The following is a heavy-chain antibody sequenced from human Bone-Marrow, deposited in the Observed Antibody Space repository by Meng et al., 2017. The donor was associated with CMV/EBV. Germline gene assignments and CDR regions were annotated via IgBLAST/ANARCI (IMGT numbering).Heavy chain of an antibody. CDR3: ARALYGRPIDY. V-gene: IGHV3-53*01. CDR2: IYSGGST. D-gene: IGHD3-16*01. CDR1: GFTVSSNY. Sequence: EVQLVESGGGLIQPGGSLGLSCAASGFTVSSNYMSWVRQAPGKGLEWVSVIYSGGSTYYADSVKGRFTISRDNSKNTLYLQMNSLRAEDTAVYYCARALYGRPIDYWGQGTLVTVSS. J-gene: IGHJ4*02.